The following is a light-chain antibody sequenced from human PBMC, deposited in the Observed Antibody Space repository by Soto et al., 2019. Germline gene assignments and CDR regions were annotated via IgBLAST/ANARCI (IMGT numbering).Light chain of an antibody. CDR1: QPINCW. CDR3: QQYNSYSYT. Sequence: DIQMTQSPSTLSASVGDRVTITCRASQPINCWLAWYQQKPGKAPKLLIYKASALRTGVPSRFSGSGSGTEFTLTISSLQPDDYATYYCQQYNSYSYTFGQGTKLEMK. V-gene: IGKV1-5*03. CDR2: KAS. J-gene: IGKJ2*01.